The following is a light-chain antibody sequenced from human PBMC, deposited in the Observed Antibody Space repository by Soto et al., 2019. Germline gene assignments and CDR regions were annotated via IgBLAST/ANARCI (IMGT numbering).Light chain of an antibody. CDR3: QHYANWRLT. V-gene: IGKV3-15*01. Sequence: EIVMTQSPAALSVSPGEGATLSCRASQGIGSTLAWYQQKPGQTPRLLIYDASTRAAGVPARFSGSGSGTDFTLTINSLQSEDFAIYYCQHYANWRLTFSGVTKVDIK. J-gene: IGKJ4*01. CDR1: QGIGST. CDR2: DAS.